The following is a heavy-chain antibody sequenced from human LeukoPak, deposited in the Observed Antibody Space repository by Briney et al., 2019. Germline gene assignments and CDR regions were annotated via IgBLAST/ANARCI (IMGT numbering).Heavy chain of an antibody. D-gene: IGHD1-1*01. V-gene: IGHV3-33*06. CDR3: AKLGGDELEPNYPFDY. CDR1: GFTSSSYG. Sequence: GGSLRLSCAASGFTSSSYGMHWVRQAPGKGLEWVAVIWYDGSNKYYADSVKGRFTISRDNSKNTLYLQMNSLRAEDTAVYYCAKLGGDELEPNYPFDYWGQGTLVTVSS. J-gene: IGHJ4*02. CDR2: IWYDGSNK.